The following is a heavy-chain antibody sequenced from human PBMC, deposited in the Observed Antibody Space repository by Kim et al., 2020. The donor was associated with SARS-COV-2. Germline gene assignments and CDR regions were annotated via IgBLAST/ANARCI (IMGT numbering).Heavy chain of an antibody. J-gene: IGHJ6*02. CDR1: GFAFSSYA. CDR2: IGTGGDT. D-gene: IGHD6-6*01. V-gene: IGHV3-13*01. Sequence: GGSLRLSCAASGFAFSSYALHWVRRAPGKGLEWVSAIGTGGDTYYADSVMGRFTISRDNAKKSLYLHMNSLIAEDMAVYYCARDNWIAARPFGLYYYYGMDVWGQGTTVTVSS. CDR3: ARDNWIAARPFGLYYYYGMDV.